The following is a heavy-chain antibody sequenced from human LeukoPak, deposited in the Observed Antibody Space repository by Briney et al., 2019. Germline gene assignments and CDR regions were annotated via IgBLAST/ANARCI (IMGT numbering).Heavy chain of an antibody. CDR3: ARRSYRGAIDY. V-gene: IGHV3-21*01. D-gene: IGHD1-26*01. J-gene: IGHJ4*02. CDR1: GFTFSSYS. Sequence: GGPLRLSCAASGFTFSSYSMNWVRQAPGKGLEWVSSISSSSSYIYYADSAKGRFTISRDNAKNSLYLQMNSLRAEDTAVYYCARRSYRGAIDYWGQGTLVTVSS. CDR2: ISSSSSYI.